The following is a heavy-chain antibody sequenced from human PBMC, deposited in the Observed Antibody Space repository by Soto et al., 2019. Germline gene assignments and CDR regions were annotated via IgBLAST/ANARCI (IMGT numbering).Heavy chain of an antibody. Sequence: ASVKVSCKASGYIFTGYFMHWVRQAPGQGLEWMGWINPNSGGTKSAEKFQGRVTMTRDTSISTAYMELSRLTSDDTAVYYCASAAVTGTAGLDFWGQGTQVTVPQ. CDR1: GYIFTGYF. D-gene: IGHD6-19*01. V-gene: IGHV1-2*02. CDR3: ASAAVTGTAGLDF. J-gene: IGHJ4*02. CDR2: INPNSGGT.